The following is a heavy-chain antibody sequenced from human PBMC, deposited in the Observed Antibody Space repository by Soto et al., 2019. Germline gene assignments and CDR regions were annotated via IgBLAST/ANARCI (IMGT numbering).Heavy chain of an antibody. D-gene: IGHD6-13*01. J-gene: IGHJ6*02. CDR1: GGTFSSYA. V-gene: IGHV1-69*01. Sequence: QVQLVQSGAEAKKPGSSVKVSCKASGGTFSSYAISWVRQAPGQGLEWMGGIIPIFGTANYAQKFQGRVTITADESTSTAYMELSSLRSEDTAVYYCARDRQQLVRGNYYGMDVWGQGTTVTVSS. CDR3: ARDRQQLVRGNYYGMDV. CDR2: IIPIFGTA.